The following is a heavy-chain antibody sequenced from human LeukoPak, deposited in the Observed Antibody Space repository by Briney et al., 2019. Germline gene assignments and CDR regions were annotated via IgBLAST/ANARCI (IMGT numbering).Heavy chain of an antibody. Sequence: ASVKVSCKASGYTFTNFDINWVRQAPGQGLEWMGWINPNSGGTNYAQKFQGRVTMTRDTSISTAYMELSRLRSDDTAVYYCARSRVGPDAFDIWGQGTMVTVSS. CDR3: ARSRVGPDAFDI. CDR1: GYTFTNFD. J-gene: IGHJ3*02. V-gene: IGHV1-2*02. D-gene: IGHD3-10*01. CDR2: INPNSGGT.